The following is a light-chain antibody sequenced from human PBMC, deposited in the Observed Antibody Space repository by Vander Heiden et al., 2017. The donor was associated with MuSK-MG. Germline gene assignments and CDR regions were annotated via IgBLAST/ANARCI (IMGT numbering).Light chain of an antibody. CDR2: LGS. V-gene: IGKV2-28*01. Sequence: DVVLTQSPLSLPVTPGEPASISCRSSQSLLHRNGKNYLNWYVQKPGQSPQLVIFLGSNRASEVPDRFSGSGSGTDFTLKISRVETEDVGAYYCMQAVQTPITFGQGTRLEIK. CDR3: MQAVQTPIT. J-gene: IGKJ5*01. CDR1: QSLLHRNGKNY.